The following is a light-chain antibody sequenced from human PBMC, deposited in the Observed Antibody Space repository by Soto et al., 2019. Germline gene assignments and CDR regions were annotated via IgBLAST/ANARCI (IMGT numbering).Light chain of an antibody. CDR3: PQYDNFPPYT. CDR1: RDISVY. V-gene: IGKV1-33*01. Sequence: DIQMTQSPTSLSVSAGDTVTITCQASRDISVYLNWYQHKPGHPPKLIVYDASNLQTGVPSKFXGSGSGTHFTFTITNLQPEDIATYYCPQYDNFPPYTFGQGTKLDIK. J-gene: IGKJ2*01. CDR2: DAS.